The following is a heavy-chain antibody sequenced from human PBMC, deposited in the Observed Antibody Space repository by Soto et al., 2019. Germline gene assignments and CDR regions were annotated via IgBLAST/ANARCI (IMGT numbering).Heavy chain of an antibody. V-gene: IGHV5-51*01. CDR1: GYSFTSYW. CDR2: IYPGDSDT. CDR3: ARQPTIFGVVIRGSYFDY. D-gene: IGHD3-3*01. J-gene: IGHJ4*02. Sequence: EVQLVQSGAEMKKPGESLKISCKGSGYSFTSYWIGWVRQMPGKGLEWMGIIYPGDSDTRYSPSFQGQVTISADKSISTAYLQWSSLKASDTAMYYCARQPTIFGVVIRGSYFDYWGQGTLVTVSS.